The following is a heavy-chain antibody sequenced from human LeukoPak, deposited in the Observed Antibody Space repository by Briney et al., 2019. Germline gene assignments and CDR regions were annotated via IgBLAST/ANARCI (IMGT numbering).Heavy chain of an antibody. CDR1: GFTFSSYA. V-gene: IGHV3-23*01. D-gene: IGHD6-19*01. CDR2: ISGSGGST. CDR3: AKSGGGWYVERTYYFDY. Sequence: GGSLRLSCAASGFTFSSYAMSWVRQAPGKGLEWVSAISGSGGSTYYADSVKGRFTISRDNSKNTLYLQMNSLRAEDTAVYYCAKSGGGWYVERTYYFDYWGQGTLVTVSP. J-gene: IGHJ4*02.